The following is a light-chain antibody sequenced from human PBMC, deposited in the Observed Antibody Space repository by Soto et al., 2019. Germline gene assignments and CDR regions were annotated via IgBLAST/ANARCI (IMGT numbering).Light chain of an antibody. CDR1: QSVSSY. CDR3: QSRVT. V-gene: IGKV3-11*01. J-gene: IGKJ2*01. Sequence: EIVLTQSPATLSLSPGERATLSCRASQSVSSYLAWYQQKPGQAPRLLIYDASNRATGIPARFSGSGSGTDFTLTISSLEPEDFAVYCCQSRVTFGQGTKLEIK. CDR2: DAS.